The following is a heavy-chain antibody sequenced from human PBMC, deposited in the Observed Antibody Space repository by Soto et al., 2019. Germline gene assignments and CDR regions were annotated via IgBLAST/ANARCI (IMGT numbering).Heavy chain of an antibody. D-gene: IGHD3-22*01. V-gene: IGHV3-30-3*01. J-gene: IGHJ4*02. CDR2: ISYDGTKK. CDR1: GFTSSSFA. Sequence: QVHLVESGGGVVQPGRSLRLSCAASGFTSSSFAMHWVRQAPGKGLEWVSFISYDGTKKYYADSVKGRFTISRDIPRNTLYLQMNSLRTEDTAVYYCARDEHYFDGSGYYRARRYFFDYWGQGTLVTVSS. CDR3: ARDEHYFDGSGYYRARRYFFDY.